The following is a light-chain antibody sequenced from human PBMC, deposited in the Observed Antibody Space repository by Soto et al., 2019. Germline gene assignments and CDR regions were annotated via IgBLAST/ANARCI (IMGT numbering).Light chain of an antibody. V-gene: IGKV1-5*03. CDR2: EAS. CDR1: QSISSW. Sequence: DIQMTQCASTLSAAVGDGVTITCRASQSISSWLAWYQQKPGKAPKLLIYEASSLESGVPSRFSGSGSGTEFTLTISSLQPEDFATYSCQQSYGTPKTFGHGTKVDI. J-gene: IGKJ1*01. CDR3: QQSYGTPKT.